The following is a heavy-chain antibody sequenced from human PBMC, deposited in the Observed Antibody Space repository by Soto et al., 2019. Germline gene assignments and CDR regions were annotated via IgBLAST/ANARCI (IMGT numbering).Heavy chain of an antibody. Sequence: QVQLVESGGGVVQPGGSLRLSCAASGFTISGHGMHWVRQAPGKGLEWVAVISYDGSTKYYIESVRGRFTISRDNSKNKLYLQMNSLRAEDAAVYYCAKASGDYGNWFDPWGQGALVTVSS. D-gene: IGHD2-21*02. CDR1: GFTISGHG. CDR3: AKASGDYGNWFDP. J-gene: IGHJ5*02. V-gene: IGHV3-30*18. CDR2: ISYDGSTK.